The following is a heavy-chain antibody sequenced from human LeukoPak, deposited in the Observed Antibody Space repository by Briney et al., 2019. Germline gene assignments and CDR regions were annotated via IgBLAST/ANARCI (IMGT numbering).Heavy chain of an antibody. D-gene: IGHD6-13*01. V-gene: IGHV3-33*06. CDR3: AKGTLPAAGTAYGMDV. Sequence: GGSLRLSCAASGFTFSSYGMHWVRQAPGKGLEWVAVIWYDGSNKYYADSVKGRFTISRDNPKNTLYLQMTSLRAEDTAVYYCAKGTLPAAGTAYGMDVWGQGTTVTVSS. CDR1: GFTFSSYG. J-gene: IGHJ6*02. CDR2: IWYDGSNK.